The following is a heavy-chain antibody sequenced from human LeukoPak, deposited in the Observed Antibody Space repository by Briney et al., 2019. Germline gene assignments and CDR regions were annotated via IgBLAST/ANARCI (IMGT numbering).Heavy chain of an antibody. J-gene: IGHJ4*02. CDR2: ISGSGGST. Sequence: GGSLRLSCAASGFTFSSYAMSWVRQAPGKGLEWVSAISGSGGSTYYADSVKGRFTISRDNSKDTPYLQMNSLRAEDTAVYYCAKVEAANDDYWGQGTLVTVSS. CDR1: GFTFSSYA. V-gene: IGHV3-23*01. D-gene: IGHD6-13*01. CDR3: AKVEAANDDY.